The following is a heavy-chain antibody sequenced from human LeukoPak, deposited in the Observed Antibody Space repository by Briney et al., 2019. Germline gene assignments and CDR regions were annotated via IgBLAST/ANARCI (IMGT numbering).Heavy chain of an antibody. CDR2: INPNSGGT. CDR3: ARDLVPAAIGHNWFDP. D-gene: IGHD2-2*02. V-gene: IGHV1-2*02. J-gene: IGHJ5*02. Sequence: GASVKVSCKASGYTFTGYYIHRVRQAPGQGLEWMGWINPNSGGTNYAQKFQGRVTMTRDTSISTAYMELSRLRSDDTAVYYCARDLVPAAIGHNWFDPWGQGTLVTVSS. CDR1: GYTFTGYY.